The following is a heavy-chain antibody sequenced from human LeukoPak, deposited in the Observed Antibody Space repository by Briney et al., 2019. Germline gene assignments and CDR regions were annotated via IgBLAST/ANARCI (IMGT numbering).Heavy chain of an antibody. CDR1: VFTCSSNY. Sequence: GGSVRLSCASSVFTCSSNYMSGVRQAPGKGLESVSVIYSDCSTYYADSVKGRFNISRQNFKTTLYLNINSMSGEDTAVYYCASLGVADTPRGWLDTWGQGTLVTVSS. V-gene: IGHV3-53*04. CDR2: IYSDCST. CDR3: ASLGVADTPRGWLDT. D-gene: IGHD2-15*01. J-gene: IGHJ5*02.